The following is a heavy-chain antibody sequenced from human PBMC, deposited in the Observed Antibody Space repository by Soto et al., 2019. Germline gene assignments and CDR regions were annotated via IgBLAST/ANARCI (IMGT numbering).Heavy chain of an antibody. CDR2: IWYDGSNK. CDR1: GFTFSSYG. Sequence: TGGSLRLSCAASGFTFSSYGMHWVRQAPGKGLEWVAVIWYDGSNKYYADSVKGRFTISRDNSKNTLYLQMNSLRAEDTAVYYCARDLYDFWSGYPPPAYYGMDVWGQGTTVTVSS. J-gene: IGHJ6*02. D-gene: IGHD3-3*01. V-gene: IGHV3-33*01. CDR3: ARDLYDFWSGYPPPAYYGMDV.